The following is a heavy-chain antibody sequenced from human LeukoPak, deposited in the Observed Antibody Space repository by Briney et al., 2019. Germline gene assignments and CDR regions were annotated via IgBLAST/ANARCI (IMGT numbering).Heavy chain of an antibody. Sequence: GASAKVSCKATSRISWVRQAPAQGLEWMGWIGSYGGDTYYAQKFQGRVTVTTDTSTSTVYMELRSLRSDDTAVYYCARDLWNFYDDSGYYRDFDSWGQGTLVTVSS. V-gene: IGHV1-18*01. CDR2: IGSYGGDT. CDR3: ARDLWNFYDDSGYYRDFDS. D-gene: IGHD3-22*01. CDR1: TSR. J-gene: IGHJ5*01.